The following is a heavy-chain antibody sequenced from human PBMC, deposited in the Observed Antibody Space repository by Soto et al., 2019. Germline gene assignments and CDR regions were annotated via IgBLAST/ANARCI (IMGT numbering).Heavy chain of an antibody. CDR2: ISAYNGNT. Sequence: ASVTVSCKATGYTSTSYGISRVRQAPGQGHEWMGWISAYNGNTNYAQKLQGRVTMTTDTSTSTAYMELRSLRSDDTAVYYCARDLPPYDSSGAIVSESDYWGQGTLVTVSS. J-gene: IGHJ4*02. V-gene: IGHV1-18*01. CDR3: ARDLPPYDSSGAIVSESDY. D-gene: IGHD3-22*01. CDR1: GYTSTSYG.